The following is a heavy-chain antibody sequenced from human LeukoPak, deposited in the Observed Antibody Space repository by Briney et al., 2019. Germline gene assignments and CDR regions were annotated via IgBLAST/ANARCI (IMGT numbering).Heavy chain of an antibody. CDR2: INPNSGDT. CDR1: GYTFTDYY. V-gene: IGHV1-2*02. Sequence: ASVKVSCKASGYTFTDYYMHWVRQAPGQRLEWMGWINPNSGDTKYAQKFQGRVTMTRDTSISTAYVELSRLTSNDTAVYYCARGSALKGPRFPFDHWGQGTLVTVSS. CDR3: ARGSALKGPRFPFDH. J-gene: IGHJ4*02. D-gene: IGHD4/OR15-4a*01.